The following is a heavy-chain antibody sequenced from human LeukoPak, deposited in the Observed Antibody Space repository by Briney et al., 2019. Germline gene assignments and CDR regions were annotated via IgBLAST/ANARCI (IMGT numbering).Heavy chain of an antibody. CDR3: ARGRAVPGLHHH. Sequence: SEALSLTCAVYGDSFRGYYWSWIRQPPGKGLEWGGELNHSGSTNYNPSLQSRVTISEDTAKNLFSLQLSSVTAADTAVYCWARGRAVPGLHHHWAQRTLVTVSS. CDR1: GDSFRGYY. J-gene: IGHJ5*02. D-gene: IGHD6-19*01. CDR2: LNHSGST. V-gene: IGHV4-34*01.